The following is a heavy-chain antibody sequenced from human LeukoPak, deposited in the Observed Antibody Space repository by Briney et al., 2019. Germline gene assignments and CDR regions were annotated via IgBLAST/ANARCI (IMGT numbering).Heavy chain of an antibody. V-gene: IGHV3-30-3*01. D-gene: IGHD1-26*01. CDR1: GFTFSSYA. CDR3: ARERGGSYYRAFDI. CDR2: ISYDGSNK. Sequence: GRSLRLSCAASGFTFSSYAMHWVRQAPGKGLEWVAVISYDGSNKYYADSVKGRFTISRDNSKNTLYLQMNSLRADDTAVYYCARERGGSYYRAFDIWGQGTMVTVSS. J-gene: IGHJ3*02.